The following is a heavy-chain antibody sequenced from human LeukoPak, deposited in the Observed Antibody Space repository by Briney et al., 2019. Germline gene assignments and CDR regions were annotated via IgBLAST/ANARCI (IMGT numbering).Heavy chain of an antibody. CDR2: ISYDGSNK. J-gene: IGHJ4*02. V-gene: IGHV3-30*18. Sequence: GGSLRLSCAASGFTFSSYGMHWVRQAPGKGLEWVAVISYDGSNKYYADSVKGRFTISRDNSKNTLYLQMNSLRAEDTAVYYCAKGPAGLALDWIQLWLDFDYWGQGTLVTVSA. D-gene: IGHD5-18*01. CDR3: AKGPAGLALDWIQLWLDFDY. CDR1: GFTFSSYG.